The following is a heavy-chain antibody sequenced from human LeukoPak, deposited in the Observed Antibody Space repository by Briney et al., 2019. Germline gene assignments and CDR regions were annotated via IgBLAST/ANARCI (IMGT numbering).Heavy chain of an antibody. CDR3: ARHFGSITMIVVVIDAFDI. V-gene: IGHV4-30-4*08. CDR2: IYYSGST. CDR1: GGSISSGDYY. D-gene: IGHD3-22*01. J-gene: IGHJ3*02. Sequence: SETLSLTCTVSGGSISSGDYYWSWIRQPPGKGLEWIGYIYYSGSTYYNPSLKSRVTISVDTSKNQFSLKLSSVTAADTAVYYCARHFGSITMIVVVIDAFDIWGQGTMVTVSS.